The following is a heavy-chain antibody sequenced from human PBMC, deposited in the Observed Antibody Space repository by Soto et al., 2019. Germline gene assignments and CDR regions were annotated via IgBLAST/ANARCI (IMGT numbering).Heavy chain of an antibody. CDR3: ARDRHNGVALNY. CDR1: GLTFDSYA. D-gene: IGHD2-8*01. CDR2: ITSSSSYI. Sequence: PGGSLRLSCSASGLTFDSYAMTWVRQSPVMGLEWVASITSSSSYIYYADSLKGRFTISRDNAKNSLFLQMNRLRADDTAVYYCARDRHNGVALNYWGQGPLVTVSS. V-gene: IGHV3-21*01. J-gene: IGHJ4*02.